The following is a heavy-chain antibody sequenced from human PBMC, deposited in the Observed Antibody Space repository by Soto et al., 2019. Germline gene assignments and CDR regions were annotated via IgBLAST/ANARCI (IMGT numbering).Heavy chain of an antibody. Sequence: PGGSLRLSCAASGFTFSSYAMQWVRQAPGKGLEWVAVISYDGSNKYYADSVKGRFTISRDNSKNTLYLQMNSLRAEDTAVYYCARVQLAVAGTVLVVGYGMDVWGQGTTVTAP. D-gene: IGHD6-19*01. CDR3: ARVQLAVAGTVLVVGYGMDV. V-gene: IGHV3-30-3*01. CDR1: GFTFSSYA. J-gene: IGHJ6*02. CDR2: ISYDGSNK.